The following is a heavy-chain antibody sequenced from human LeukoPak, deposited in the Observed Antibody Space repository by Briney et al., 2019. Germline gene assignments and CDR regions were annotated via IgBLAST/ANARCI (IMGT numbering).Heavy chain of an antibody. Sequence: QPSETLSLTCGVSGGFITQTNYWTWVRQPPGKGLEWVANMKQDGSETYYVDSVKGRFTISRDNAKNSLYLQMNSLRAEDTAVYYCAREGSGGRNNWFDPWGQGTLVTVSS. V-gene: IGHV3-7*01. CDR1: GFITQTNY. CDR2: MKQDGSET. J-gene: IGHJ5*02. D-gene: IGHD6-19*01. CDR3: AREGSGGRNNWFDP.